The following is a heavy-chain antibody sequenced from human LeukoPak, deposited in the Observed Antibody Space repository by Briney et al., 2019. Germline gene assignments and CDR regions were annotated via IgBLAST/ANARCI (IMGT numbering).Heavy chain of an antibody. V-gene: IGHV3-21*01. CDR2: ISSSSSYI. D-gene: IGHD2-15*01. J-gene: IGHJ4*02. CDR3: ARDGYCSGGSCHRGVDY. Sequence: GGSLRLSCAASGFTFSSYSMNWVRQAPGKGLEWVSSISSSSSYIYYADSVKGRFTISRDNAKNSLYLQMNSLRAEDTAAYYCARDGYCSGGSCHRGVDYWGQGTLVTVSS. CDR1: GFTFSSYS.